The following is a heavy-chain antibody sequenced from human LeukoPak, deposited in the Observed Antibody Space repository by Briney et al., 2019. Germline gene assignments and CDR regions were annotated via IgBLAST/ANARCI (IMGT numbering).Heavy chain of an antibody. V-gene: IGHV3-7*01. J-gene: IGHJ4*02. CDR2: IRQDGSEK. CDR3: AVAASGDY. CDR1: GFTFTSYW. Sequence: PGGSLRLSCAASGFTFTSYWMYWVRQAPGKGLEWVAYIRQDGSEKYYVDSVKGRFTISRDNAKNSLYLQMNSLRVEDTAVYYCAVAASGDYWGQGTLVTVSS. D-gene: IGHD2-15*01.